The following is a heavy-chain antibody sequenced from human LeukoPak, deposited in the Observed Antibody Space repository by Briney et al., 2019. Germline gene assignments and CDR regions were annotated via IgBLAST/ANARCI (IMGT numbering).Heavy chain of an antibody. CDR3: ARGDYGDYSGGYYFDY. Sequence: GGSLRLSCAASGFTFSSYAMTWVRQAPGKGLEWVSVIYSGGNTYYADSVKGRFTISRDNSKNTLYLQMNSLRAEDTAVYYCARGDYGDYSGGYYFDYWGQGTLVTVSS. J-gene: IGHJ4*02. V-gene: IGHV3-53*01. CDR1: GFTFSSYA. CDR2: IYSGGNT. D-gene: IGHD4-17*01.